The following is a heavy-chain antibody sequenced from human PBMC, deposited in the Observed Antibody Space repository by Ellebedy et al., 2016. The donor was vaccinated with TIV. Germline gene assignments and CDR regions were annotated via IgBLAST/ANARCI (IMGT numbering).Heavy chain of an antibody. V-gene: IGHV1-2*06. CDR2: INLNSGGT. J-gene: IGHJ3*02. CDR1: GYTFTDYH. Sequence: ASVKVSCKASGYTFTDYHIHWVRQAPEQGLEWMGRINLNSGGTAYGQKFQGRVTMTRDTSISTAYMEMSSLRSDDTAVYYCGREEGSKGIDIWGQGTMVTVSS. CDR3: GREEGSKGIDI.